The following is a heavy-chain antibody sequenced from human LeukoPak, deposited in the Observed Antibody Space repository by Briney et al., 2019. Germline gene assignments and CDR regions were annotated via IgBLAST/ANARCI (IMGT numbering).Heavy chain of an antibody. CDR2: INPNSGGT. J-gene: IGHJ6*02. CDR1: GYTFTGYY. D-gene: IGHD3-3*01. Sequence: ASVKVSCKASGYTFTGYYMHWVRQAPGQGLEWMGWINPNSGGTNYAQKFQGRVTMTRDTPISTAYMELSRLRSDDTAVYYCARAVPRSVYYYGMDVWGQGTTVTVSS. V-gene: IGHV1-2*02. CDR3: ARAVPRSVYYYGMDV.